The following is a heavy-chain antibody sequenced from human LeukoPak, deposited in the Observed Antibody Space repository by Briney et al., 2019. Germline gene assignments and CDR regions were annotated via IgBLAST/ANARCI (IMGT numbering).Heavy chain of an antibody. D-gene: IGHD3-3*01. CDR2: IYSGGST. Sequence: GGSLRLSCAASGFTVSSNYMSWVRQAPGKGLEWVSVIYSGGSTYYADSVKGRFTISRDNSKNTLYLQMNSLRAEDTAVYYCARSKGDYDFWSGYYTGAFDIWAKGQWSPSLQ. CDR1: GFTVSSNY. J-gene: IGHJ3*02. CDR3: ARSKGDYDFWSGYYTGAFDI. V-gene: IGHV3-66*01.